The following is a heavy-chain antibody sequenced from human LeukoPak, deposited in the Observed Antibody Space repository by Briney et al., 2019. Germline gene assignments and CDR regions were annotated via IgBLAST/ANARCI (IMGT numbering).Heavy chain of an antibody. CDR3: ARDSTYYYDSGSSGPHYFDF. CDR1: GFTFSGYA. J-gene: IGHJ4*02. CDR2: ISYHGDIT. D-gene: IGHD3-10*01. Sequence: GGSLRLSCAASGFTFSGYAMSWVRQAPGKGLEWVALISYHGDITYYADSVKGRFTLSRENSKTTLFLQLNSLRAEDTAVYYCARDSTYYYDSGSSGPHYFDFWGQGTLVTVSS. V-gene: IGHV3-30*01.